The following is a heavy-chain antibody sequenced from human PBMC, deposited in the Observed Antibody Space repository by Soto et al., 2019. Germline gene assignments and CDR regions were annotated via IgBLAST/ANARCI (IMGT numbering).Heavy chain of an antibody. CDR3: AKGPVATIPPRVDF. Sequence: EVQLLESGGGFVQPGGSLRLSCAASGLTFTNYAMAWVRQAPGKGLEWVSAISGSGDTTHYSDSVRGRFTISRDSSKNTLYLQMNSPRAEDTAVYYCAKGPVATIPPRVDFWGQGTLVTVSS. J-gene: IGHJ4*02. CDR2: ISGSGDTT. CDR1: GLTFTNYA. D-gene: IGHD5-12*01. V-gene: IGHV3-23*01.